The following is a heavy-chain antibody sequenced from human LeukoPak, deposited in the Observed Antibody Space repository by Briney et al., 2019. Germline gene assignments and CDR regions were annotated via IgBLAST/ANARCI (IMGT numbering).Heavy chain of an antibody. CDR1: GYSFSSGSY. D-gene: IGHD2-2*01. V-gene: IGHV4-38-2*01. CDR2: IYHSGST. CDR3: ARSVVPAAESSDMHV. J-gene: IGHJ6*02. Sequence: EILCLTCAASGYSFSSGSYWGCIRQPPGRGLGCYGSIYHSGSTYYNPSLKGRVTLSVDTPKNQSSLKLNSVITVDTSLYYWARSVVPAAESSDMHVWGQGTAVTVSS.